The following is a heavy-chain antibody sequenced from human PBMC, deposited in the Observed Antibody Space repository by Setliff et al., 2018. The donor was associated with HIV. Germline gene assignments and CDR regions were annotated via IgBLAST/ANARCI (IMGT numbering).Heavy chain of an antibody. CDR1: GGTFSSYI. CDR2: IHPIFGTT. D-gene: IGHD3-3*01. CDR3: ARGIPRGTVFGVVGYFDY. J-gene: IGHJ4*02. V-gene: IGHV1-69*13. Sequence: SVKVCKASGGTFSSYITAWVRQAPGQGLEWMGGIHPIFGTTNYARDFMGRVSITPDESTNTAYMELSSVRSDDSAIYYCARGIPRGTVFGVVGYFDYWGQGTPVTVSS.